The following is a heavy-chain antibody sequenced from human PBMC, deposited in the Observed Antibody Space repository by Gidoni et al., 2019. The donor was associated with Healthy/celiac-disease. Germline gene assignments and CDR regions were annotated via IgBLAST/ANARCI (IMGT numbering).Heavy chain of an antibody. CDR3: ARAGSGSRMGVDY. Sequence: QVQLQESGPGRVKPSETLSLTCTVSGGSISSYSWSWTRQPPGKGLEWIGYIYYRGSTNYNPSLKSRVTISVDTSKNPFSLKLSSVTAAATAVYYCARAGSGSRMGVDYWGQGTLVTVSS. CDR1: GGSISSYS. CDR2: IYYRGST. J-gene: IGHJ4*02. D-gene: IGHD3-10*01. V-gene: IGHV4-59*01.